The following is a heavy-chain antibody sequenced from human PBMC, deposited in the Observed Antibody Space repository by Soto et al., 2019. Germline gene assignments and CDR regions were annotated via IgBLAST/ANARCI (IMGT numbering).Heavy chain of an antibody. D-gene: IGHD1-26*01. J-gene: IGHJ4*02. CDR3: ARAIKRWEVNYYFDF. CDR1: GSTFNNFA. CDR2: IVVDSNTA. V-gene: IGHV1-69*06. Sequence: QVVLLQSGAEVKEPGSSVRVSCQVSGSTFNNFAFTWVRQAPGHGPEWMGGIVVDSNTAEYSQRFQDRVTITADTSTDTLYMELGSLTFEDTAVYYCARAIKRWEVNYYFDFGGQGTLVTVSS.